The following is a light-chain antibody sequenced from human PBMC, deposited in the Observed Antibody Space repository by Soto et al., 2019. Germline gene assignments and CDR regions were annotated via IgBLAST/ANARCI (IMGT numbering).Light chain of an antibody. CDR2: GAS. V-gene: IGKV3-11*01. J-gene: IGKJ1*01. CDR3: QQRSNWPWT. CDR1: QSVGTK. Sequence: EIVLTQSPGTLSLSPGERATLSCRASQSVGTKLAWYQQTRGQAPRLLIYGASNRATGVPARFSGSVSGTDFTLTISSLEPEDFAVYYCQQRSNWPWTFGQGTKVDIK.